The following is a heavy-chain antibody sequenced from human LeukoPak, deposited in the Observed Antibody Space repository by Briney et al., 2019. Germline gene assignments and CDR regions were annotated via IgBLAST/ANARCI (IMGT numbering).Heavy chain of an antibody. CDR1: GFTFSSYG. V-gene: IGHV3-30*18. CDR2: ISYDGSNK. Sequence: PGRSLRLSCAASGFTFSSYGMHWVRQAPGKGLERVAVISYDGSNKYYADSVKGRFTISRDNSKNTLYLQMNSLRAEDTAVYYCAKDGAGYCSGGSCYPLDYWGQGTLVTVSS. CDR3: AKDGAGYCSGGSCYPLDY. D-gene: IGHD2-15*01. J-gene: IGHJ4*02.